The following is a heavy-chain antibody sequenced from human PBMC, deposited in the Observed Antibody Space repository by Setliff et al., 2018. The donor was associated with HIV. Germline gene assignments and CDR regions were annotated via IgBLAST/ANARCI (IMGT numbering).Heavy chain of an antibody. Sequence: ASVKVSCKASGYTFTNYYIHWVRQAPGQGLEWMGLINPSGGRTSYAQKFQGRLTMTRDTSRSTVYMELSSLRSEDTAVYYCARDSGAVLRYFDWPFYYYYGMDVWGQGTTVTVSS. D-gene: IGHD3-9*01. CDR1: GYTFTNYY. CDR3: ARDSGAVLRYFDWPFYYYYGMDV. V-gene: IGHV1-46*01. J-gene: IGHJ6*02. CDR2: INPSGGRT.